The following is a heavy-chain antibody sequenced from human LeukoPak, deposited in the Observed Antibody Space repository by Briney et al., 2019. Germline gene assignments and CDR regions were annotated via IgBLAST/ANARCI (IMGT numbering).Heavy chain of an antibody. CDR2: LANDDTIT. V-gene: IGHV3-48*04. CDR1: GFTFSSYA. J-gene: IGHJ4*02. Sequence: PGGSLRLSCAASGFTFSSYAMSWVRQAPGKGLEWLAYLANDDTITYYADSVRGRFTVSKDNAKNSLYLQMNSLRAEDTAVYYCASGEIAAAGTLDYWGQGTLVTVSS. CDR3: ASGEIAAAGTLDY. D-gene: IGHD6-13*01.